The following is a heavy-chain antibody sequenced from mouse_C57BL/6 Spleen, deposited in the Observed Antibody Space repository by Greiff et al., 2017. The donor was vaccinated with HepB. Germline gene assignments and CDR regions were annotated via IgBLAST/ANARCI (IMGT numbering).Heavy chain of an antibody. D-gene: IGHD2-5*01. Sequence: QVQLQQPGTELVKPGASVKLSCKASGYTFTSYWMHWVKQRPGQGLEWIGNINPSNGGTNYNEKFKSKATLTVDKSSSTAYMQLSSLTSEDSAVYNCARRDSHYSNAGEAMDNSGQGNSVSVSS. V-gene: IGHV1-53*01. CDR3: ARRDSHYSNAGEAMDN. CDR2: INPSNGGT. J-gene: IGHJ4*01. CDR1: GYTFTSYW.